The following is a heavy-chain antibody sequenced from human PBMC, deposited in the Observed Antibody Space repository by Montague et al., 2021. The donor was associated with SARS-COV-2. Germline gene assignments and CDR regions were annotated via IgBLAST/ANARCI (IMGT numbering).Heavy chain of an antibody. CDR2: VYYTGGS. V-gene: IGHV4-59*01. D-gene: IGHD5-12*01. CDR1: NGSISRYW. CDR3: ARDSVKLNGSAFEF. Sequence: SETLSLTYTVSNGSISRYWLCWIRQPPGKGLELIGYVYYTGGSNYNPSLWLRVTISVDASKNRFSLKLSSVTVTDTATSYCARDSVKLNGSAFEFWGQGTMVTVSS. J-gene: IGHJ3*01.